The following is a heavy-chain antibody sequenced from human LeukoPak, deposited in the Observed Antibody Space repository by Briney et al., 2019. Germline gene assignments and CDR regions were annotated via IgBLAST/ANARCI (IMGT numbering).Heavy chain of an antibody. V-gene: IGHV3-23*01. CDR2: ISGSGSGGST. CDR1: GLTFSSSA. D-gene: IGHD5-24*01. CDR3: AKSGYNRFDY. J-gene: IGHJ4*02. Sequence: GGSLRLSCAASGLTFSSSAMSWVRQAPGKGLEWVSSISGSGSGGSTYYADSVKGRFTISRDNSKNTLYLQMNSLIAEDTAVYYCAKSGYNRFDYWGQGTRVAVSS.